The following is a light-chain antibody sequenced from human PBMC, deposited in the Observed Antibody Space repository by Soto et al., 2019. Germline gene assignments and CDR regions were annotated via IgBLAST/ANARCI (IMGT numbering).Light chain of an antibody. V-gene: IGKV3-20*01. J-gene: IGKJ3*01. CDR3: QQYGSSPST. CDR2: GAS. CDR1: QSVYRNY. Sequence: EIVLTQSPGTLSLSPGERATLSCRASQSVYRNYLAWYQQKPGQAPRLLIYGASSRATGIPDRFTGSGSGPDFTLTISRLEPDDFAVYYCQQYGSSPSTFGPGTKVDIK.